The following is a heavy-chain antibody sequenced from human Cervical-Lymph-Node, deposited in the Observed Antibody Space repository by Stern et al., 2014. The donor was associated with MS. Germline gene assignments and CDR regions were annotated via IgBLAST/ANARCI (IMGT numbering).Heavy chain of an antibody. V-gene: IGHV1-69*01. J-gene: IGHJ3*02. CDR2: IILMFVTA. D-gene: IGHD4-17*01. Sequence: VQLVQSGAEVKKPGASVKVSCKASGGSFNSLAISWMRQAPGQGLEMMGGIILMFVTAKYAQKCQGRVTMTADESTTTVYMELSSLRSEDTAVYYCARGRGRKYSDMFDIWGQGTKVTVSS. CDR3: ARGRGRKYSDMFDI. CDR1: GGSFNSLA.